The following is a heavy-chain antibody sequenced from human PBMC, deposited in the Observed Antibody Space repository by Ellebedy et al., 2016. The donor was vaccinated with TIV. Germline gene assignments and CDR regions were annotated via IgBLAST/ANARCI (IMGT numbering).Heavy chain of an antibody. D-gene: IGHD5-12*01. CDR3: ARPSGYSGYDRPFYSNYYMDV. CDR1: GSKFRNYW. J-gene: IGHJ6*03. V-gene: IGHV3-74*01. Sequence: GGSLRLSXAGSGSKFRNYWMHWVRQVPGKGLMWVSRINSDGSSTTYADSVKGRFTISRGNARNTLFLQMDSLRVEDTGVYYCARPSGYSGYDRPFYSNYYMDVWGKGTTVTVSS. CDR2: INSDGSST.